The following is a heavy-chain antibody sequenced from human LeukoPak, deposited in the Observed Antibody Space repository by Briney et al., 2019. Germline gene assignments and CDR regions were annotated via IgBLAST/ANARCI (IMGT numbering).Heavy chain of an antibody. D-gene: IGHD3-22*01. CDR3: ARLKFYDSTGYSPGYYMDV. CDR2: IYPTGNT. J-gene: IGHJ6*03. Sequence: PSETLSLTCSVSGGAIISYYWSWIRQPAGKGPEWIGRIYPTGNTDYNPSLKTRVTMSTDLSKKHFSVRLRSVTAAEKELYHCARLKFYDSTGYSPGYYMDVWGKGTAVTVSS. V-gene: IGHV4-4*07. CDR1: GGAIISYY.